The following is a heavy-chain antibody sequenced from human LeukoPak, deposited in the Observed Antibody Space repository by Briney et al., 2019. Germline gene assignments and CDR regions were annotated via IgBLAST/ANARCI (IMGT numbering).Heavy chain of an antibody. Sequence: GESLKISCKASGYSFYSYWIAWVRQTPGKGLEWMWIIYPSDSDTTYSPSFQGLVTISADKSIRTAYLEWSSLKASDTAMYYCARHALGGSYHQNDYWGQGTLVTVSS. CDR1: GYSFYSYW. CDR3: ARHALGGSYHQNDY. CDR2: IYPSDSDT. D-gene: IGHD3-16*01. J-gene: IGHJ4*02. V-gene: IGHV5-51*01.